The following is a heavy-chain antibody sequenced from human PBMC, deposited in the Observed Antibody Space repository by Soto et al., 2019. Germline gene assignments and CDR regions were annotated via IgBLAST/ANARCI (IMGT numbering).Heavy chain of an antibody. CDR3: ATDPYYDSSGYYYY. Sequence: ASVKVSCKASGYTFTTYAISWVRQAPGQGLEWMGWISTYSGKTDYAQSLQGRVTMTTDTSTNTAYMELRSLRSDDTAVYYCATDPYYDSSGYYYYWGQGTLVTVSS. CDR2: ISTYSGKT. CDR1: GYTFTTYA. J-gene: IGHJ4*02. D-gene: IGHD3-22*01. V-gene: IGHV1-18*01.